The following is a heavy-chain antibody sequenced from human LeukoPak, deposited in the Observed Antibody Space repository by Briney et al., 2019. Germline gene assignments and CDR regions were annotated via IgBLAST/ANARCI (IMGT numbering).Heavy chain of an antibody. CDR2: IYYSGST. CDR1: GGSISSNY. Sequence: PSETLSLTCTVSGGSISSNYWSWSRQPPGKGLEWIGYIYYSGSTNYNPSLKSRVTISVDTSKNQFSLKLSSVTAADTAVYYCARGEVDFWSAPGAFDIWGQGTMVTVSS. CDR3: ARGEVDFWSAPGAFDI. J-gene: IGHJ3*02. D-gene: IGHD3-3*01. V-gene: IGHV4-59*01.